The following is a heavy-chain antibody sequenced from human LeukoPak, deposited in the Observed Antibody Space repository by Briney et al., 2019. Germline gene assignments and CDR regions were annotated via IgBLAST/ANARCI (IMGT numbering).Heavy chain of an antibody. Sequence: GGSLRLSCAASGFTFTDYSMTWVRQAPGKGLEWVSSISIVSTYKFYSDSVKGRFTISRDNAKNILYLQMSSLSAEDTAVYYCARDGSGFYLYYYMDVWGRGTPVTVSS. CDR1: GFTFTDYS. D-gene: IGHD3-3*01. CDR3: ARDGSGFYLYYYMDV. V-gene: IGHV3-21*01. CDR2: ISIVSTYK. J-gene: IGHJ6*03.